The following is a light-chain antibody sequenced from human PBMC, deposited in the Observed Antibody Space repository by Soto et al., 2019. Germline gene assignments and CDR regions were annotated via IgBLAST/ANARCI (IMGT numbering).Light chain of an antibody. CDR1: QSISSW. Sequence: DIQMTQSPSTLSASVGDRVTITCRASQSISSWLAWYQQKPGKAPKLLIYDASSLESGVPSRFSGSGSGTEFTLTISSLQPDDFATYYCQQYNSYWATVGQGTKVDIK. J-gene: IGKJ1*01. V-gene: IGKV1-5*01. CDR3: QQYNSYWAT. CDR2: DAS.